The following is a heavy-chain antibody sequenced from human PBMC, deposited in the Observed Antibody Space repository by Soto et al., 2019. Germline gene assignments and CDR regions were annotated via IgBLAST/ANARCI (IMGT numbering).Heavy chain of an antibody. D-gene: IGHD6-19*01. J-gene: IGHJ4*02. Sequence: TSEXLSLTCTVSGGSISSSSYYWGWIRQPPGKGLEWIGSIYYSGSTSYNPSLKSRVTISVDTSKNQFSLKLSSVTAADTAVYYCARQNSNGWYPLFFDYWGQGTLVTVSA. CDR3: ARQNSNGWYPLFFDY. CDR2: IYYSGST. V-gene: IGHV4-39*01. CDR1: GGSISSSSYY.